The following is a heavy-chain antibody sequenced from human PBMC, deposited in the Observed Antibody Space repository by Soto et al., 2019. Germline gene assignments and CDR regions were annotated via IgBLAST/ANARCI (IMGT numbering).Heavy chain of an antibody. CDR1: GGSISSYY. V-gene: IGHV4-59*08. J-gene: IGHJ3*02. D-gene: IGHD2-2*01. Sequence: SETLSLTCTVSGGSISSYYWSWIRQPPGKGLEWIGYMYNTGSTVYNPSLKSRVTISVDTSKNQFSLKLSSVTAADTAVYYCARLRSSTSWHDAFDIWGQGTMVTVSS. CDR2: MYNTGST. CDR3: ARLRSSTSWHDAFDI.